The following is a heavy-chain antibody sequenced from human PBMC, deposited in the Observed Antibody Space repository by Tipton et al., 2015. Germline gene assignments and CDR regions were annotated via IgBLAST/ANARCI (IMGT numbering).Heavy chain of an antibody. Sequence: TLSLTCTVSGGSTSNTYYWGWIRQPPGKGLEWIGSTYYSGKTYYTPFLKSRVTISADTSNSQFSLKLSSVTVADTAVYFCARNVCIHRVGGGPHYGPFWRQGFLVTVS. J-gene: IGHJ1*01. CDR1: GGSTSNTYY. D-gene: IGHD2-15*01. CDR2: TYYSGKT. CDR3: ARNVCIHRVGGGPHYGPF. V-gene: IGHV4-39*01.